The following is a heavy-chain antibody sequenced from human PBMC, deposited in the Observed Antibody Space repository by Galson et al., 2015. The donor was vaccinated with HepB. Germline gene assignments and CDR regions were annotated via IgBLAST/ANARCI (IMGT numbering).Heavy chain of an antibody. CDR2: IVVGSGNT. CDR1: GFTFTSSA. Sequence: SVKVSCKASGFTFTSSAVQWVRQARGQRLEWIGWIVVGSGNTNYAQKFQERVTITRDMSTSTAYMELSSLRSEDTAVYYCAAGSGSYQPLDYWGQGTLVTVSS. J-gene: IGHJ4*02. V-gene: IGHV1-58*01. CDR3: AAGSGSYQPLDY. D-gene: IGHD1-26*01.